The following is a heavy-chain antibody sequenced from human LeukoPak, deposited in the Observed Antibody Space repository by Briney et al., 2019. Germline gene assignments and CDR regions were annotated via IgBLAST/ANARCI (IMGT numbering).Heavy chain of an antibody. CDR2: INPNSGGT. J-gene: IGHJ4*02. D-gene: IGHD5-12*01. V-gene: IGHV1-2*02. CDR3: ARESVDIVATCFDY. Sequence: ASVKVSCKASGYTFTGYYMHWVRQAPGQGLEWMGWINPNSGGTNYAQKFQGRVTMARDTSISTAYMELSRLRSDDTAVYYCARESVDIVATCFDYWGQGTLVTVSS. CDR1: GYTFTGYY.